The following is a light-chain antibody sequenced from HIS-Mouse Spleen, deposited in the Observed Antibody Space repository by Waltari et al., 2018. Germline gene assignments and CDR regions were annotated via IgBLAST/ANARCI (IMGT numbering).Light chain of an antibody. V-gene: IGLV2-23*01. CDR1: SRHVGTYNL. CDR2: EGS. Sequence: QSALTQPAPAPGSPGQSITISCTGTSRHVGTYNLVSWYQQHPGKAPKLMIYEGSKRPSGVSNRFSGSKSGNTASLTISGLQAEDEADYYCCSYAGSSTWVFGGGTKLTVL. J-gene: IGLJ3*02. CDR3: CSYAGSSTWV.